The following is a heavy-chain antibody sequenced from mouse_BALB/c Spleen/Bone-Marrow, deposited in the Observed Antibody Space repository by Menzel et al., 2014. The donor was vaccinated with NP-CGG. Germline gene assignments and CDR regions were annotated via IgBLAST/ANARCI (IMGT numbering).Heavy chain of an antibody. Sequence: EVQLVESGGGLVQPGGSLKLSCAASGFTFSSYGMSWVRQTPDKRLELVATINSNGGSTYYPDSVKGRFTTSRDNAKNTLYLQMSSLKSEDTAMYYCARDMITTRGFAYWGQGTLVTVSA. J-gene: IGHJ3*01. CDR3: ARDMITTRGFAY. CDR2: INSNGGST. V-gene: IGHV5-6-3*01. CDR1: GFTFSSYG. D-gene: IGHD2-4*01.